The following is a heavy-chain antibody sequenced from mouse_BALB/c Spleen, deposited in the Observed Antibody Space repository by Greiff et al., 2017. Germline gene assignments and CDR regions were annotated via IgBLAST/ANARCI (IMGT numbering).Heavy chain of an antibody. V-gene: IGHV14-3*02. J-gene: IGHJ1*01. CDR1: GFNIKDTY. CDR3: ARSSGYPWYFDV. Sequence: VQLQQSGAELVKPGASVKLSCTASGFNIKDTYMHWVKQRPEQGLEWIGRIDPANGNTKYDPKFQGKATITADTSSNTAYLQLSSLTSEDTAVYYCARSSGYPWYFDVWGAGTTVTVSS. CDR2: IDPANGNT. D-gene: IGHD1-3*01.